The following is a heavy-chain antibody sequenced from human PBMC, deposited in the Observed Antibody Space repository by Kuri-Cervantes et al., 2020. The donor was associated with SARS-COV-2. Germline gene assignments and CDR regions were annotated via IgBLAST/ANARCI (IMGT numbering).Heavy chain of an antibody. V-gene: IGHV3-21*06. J-gene: IGHJ6*03. CDR2: ISGSGSYI. D-gene: IGHD3-16*01. CDR3: AREVAVGDYYYYYYMDV. Sequence: GESLKISCIASGFTLSSYTMIWVRQAPGKAREWISSISGSGSYIYYADSLKGRFTISRDTAKNSLSLYMNSLRAEDTAVYYCAREVAVGDYYYYYYMDVWGKGTTVTVSS. CDR1: GFTLSSYT.